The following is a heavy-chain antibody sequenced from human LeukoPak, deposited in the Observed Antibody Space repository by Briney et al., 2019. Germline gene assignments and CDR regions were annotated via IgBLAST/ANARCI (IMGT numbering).Heavy chain of an antibody. CDR3: ARVDFGLFAFDI. CDR1: GGSISSGDYY. V-gene: IGHV4-31*03. Sequence: SETLSLTCTVSGGSISSGDYYWSWIRQPPGKGLEWIGYIYYSGSTYYNPSLKSRVTISVDTSKNQFSLKLSSVTAADTAVYYCARVDFGLFAFDIWGQGTMVTVSS. CDR2: IYYSGST. D-gene: IGHD2-21*01. J-gene: IGHJ3*02.